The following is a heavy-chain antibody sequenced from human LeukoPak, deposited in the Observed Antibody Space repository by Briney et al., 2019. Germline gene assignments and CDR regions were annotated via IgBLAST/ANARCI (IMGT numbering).Heavy chain of an antibody. V-gene: IGHV3-30*04. D-gene: IGHD3-10*01. CDR1: GFTFSSSS. CDR2: ISNDGTKK. J-gene: IGHJ6*02. Sequence: GGSLRLSCAASGFTFSSSSMHWVRQAPGKGLEWVAVISNDGTKKYSADSVRGRLTISRDNSENTLYLQMSSLRTEDSAIYYCASGGMDVWGQGTTVIVSS. CDR3: ASGGMDV.